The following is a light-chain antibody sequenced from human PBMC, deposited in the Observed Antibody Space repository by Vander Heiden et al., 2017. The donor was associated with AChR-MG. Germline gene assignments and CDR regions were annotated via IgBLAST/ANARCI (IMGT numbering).Light chain of an antibody. J-gene: IGLJ3*02. CDR2: RNN. CDR3: ASWDDSLNGYV. Sequence: QPVVTQPPPASGTPGQMVTIFCSGSSSNIGSHTVSWYQQLPGTAPKVLIHRNNQWSPGVPNRFSGSKSGTSASLAISGLQSEDEADYYCASWDDSLNGYVFGGGTKLTVL. CDR1: SSNIGSHT. V-gene: IGLV1-44*01.